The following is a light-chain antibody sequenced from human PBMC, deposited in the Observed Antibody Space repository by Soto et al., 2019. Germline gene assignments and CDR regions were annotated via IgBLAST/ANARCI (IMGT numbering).Light chain of an antibody. CDR1: QSVSSSY. Sequence: EIVLTQSPGTLSLSPVERATLSCRASQSVSSSYLAWYQQKPGQAPRLLIYGASSRATGIPDRLSGSGSGTDFTITISRLEPEDFALYYCQQYGSSPTFGQGTRLEIK. CDR3: QQYGSSPT. J-gene: IGKJ5*01. CDR2: GAS. V-gene: IGKV3-20*01.